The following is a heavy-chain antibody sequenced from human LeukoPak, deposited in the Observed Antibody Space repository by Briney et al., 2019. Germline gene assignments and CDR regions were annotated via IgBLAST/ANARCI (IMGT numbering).Heavy chain of an antibody. V-gene: IGHV3-23*01. CDR2: ISGSGGST. J-gene: IGHJ4*02. CDR1: GFTFSSHA. Sequence: GGSLRLSCAASGFTFSSHAMSWVRQAPGKGLEWVSAISGSGGSTYYADSVKGRFTISRDNSKNTLYLQMNSLRAEDTAVYYCAKAFVDTAMVDRYYFDYWGQGTLVTVSS. D-gene: IGHD5-18*01. CDR3: AKAFVDTAMVDRYYFDY.